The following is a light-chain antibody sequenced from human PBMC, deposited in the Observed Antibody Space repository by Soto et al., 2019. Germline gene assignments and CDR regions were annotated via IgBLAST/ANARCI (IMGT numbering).Light chain of an antibody. Sequence: IQLTQSPSSLSASVGDRVTITCRASQGISSYLAWYQQKPGKAPKLLIYPASTLQSGVPSRFSGSGSGTDFTLTISSLQPEDFATYYCQQLNSYPPTFGGGTKVDIK. CDR3: QQLNSYPPT. J-gene: IGKJ4*01. V-gene: IGKV1-9*01. CDR2: PAS. CDR1: QGISSY.